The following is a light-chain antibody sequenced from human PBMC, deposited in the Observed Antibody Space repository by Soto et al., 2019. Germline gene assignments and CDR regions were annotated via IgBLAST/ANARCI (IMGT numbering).Light chain of an antibody. CDR2: EAS. J-gene: IGLJ1*01. Sequence: QSVLAQPPSASGSPGQSVTISCTGTSSDVGGYIYVSWYQHHPGKAPKLMIYEASKRPSGVPDRFSGSKFGNTASLTVSGLQAEDEADYYCSSYAGSNTYVFGTGTKVTVL. V-gene: IGLV2-8*01. CDR1: SSDVGGYIY. CDR3: SSYAGSNTYV.